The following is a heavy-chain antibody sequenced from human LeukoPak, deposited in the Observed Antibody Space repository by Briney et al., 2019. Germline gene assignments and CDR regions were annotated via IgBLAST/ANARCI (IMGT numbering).Heavy chain of an antibody. CDR3: ARVTRLAGDAFDI. CDR1: GFTLSNYD. CDR2: INTDGSST. Sequence: PGGSLRLSCAASGFTLSNYDMHWVRQAPGKGLEWVSRINTDGSSTSYADSVKGRFTISRDNAKNTLYLQMNSLRAEDTAVYYCARVTRLAGDAFDIWGQGTMVTVSS. D-gene: IGHD6-19*01. V-gene: IGHV3-74*01. J-gene: IGHJ3*02.